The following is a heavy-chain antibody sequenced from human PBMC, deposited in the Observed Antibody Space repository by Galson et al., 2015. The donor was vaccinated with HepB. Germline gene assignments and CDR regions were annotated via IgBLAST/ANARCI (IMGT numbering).Heavy chain of an antibody. Sequence: SLRLSCAASGFTFSSYAMSWVRQAPGKGLEWVSAISGSGGSTYYADSVKGRFTISRDNSKNTLYLQMNSLRAEGTAVYYCGKARCSSTSCYRSPALDYWGQGTLVTVSS. CDR2: ISGSGGST. J-gene: IGHJ4*02. D-gene: IGHD2-2*02. CDR1: GFTFSSYA. CDR3: GKARCSSTSCYRSPALDY. V-gene: IGHV3-23*01.